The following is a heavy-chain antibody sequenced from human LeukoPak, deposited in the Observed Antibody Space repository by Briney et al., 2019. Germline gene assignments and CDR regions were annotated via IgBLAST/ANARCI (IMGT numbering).Heavy chain of an antibody. J-gene: IGHJ4*02. Sequence: SETLSLTCTVSGGSISSYYWSWIRQPPGKGLEWIGYIYYSGSTNYNPSLKSRVTISVDTSKNQFSLKLSSVTAADTAVYYCARSFIASGGATRQGFHFDYWGQGTLVTVSS. V-gene: IGHV4-59*08. CDR2: IYYSGST. CDR3: ARSFIASGGATRQGFHFDY. D-gene: IGHD1-26*01. CDR1: GGSISSYY.